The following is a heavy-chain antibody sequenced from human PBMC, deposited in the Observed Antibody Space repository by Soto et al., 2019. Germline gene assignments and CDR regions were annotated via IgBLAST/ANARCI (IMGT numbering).Heavy chain of an antibody. V-gene: IGHV4-39*01. CDR3: AGRRAGDYYFDY. J-gene: IGHJ4*01. CDR2: IYYTGST. D-gene: IGHD1-26*01. CDR1: GGSVSSSSYY. Sequence: SETLSLTCSVSGGSVSSSSYYWGWVRQPPGKGLEWIGTIYYTGSTSYSPSLKSRVTISVDTSKTQFSLNLNSVTAADTAVYYCAGRRAGDYYFDY.